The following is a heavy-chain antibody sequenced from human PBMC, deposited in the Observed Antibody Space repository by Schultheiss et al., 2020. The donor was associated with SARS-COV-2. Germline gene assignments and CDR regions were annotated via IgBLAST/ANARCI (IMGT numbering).Heavy chain of an antibody. D-gene: IGHD4-17*01. CDR3: ARDPRYGARAFDI. CDR1: GGSISSYY. V-gene: IGHV4-59*12. J-gene: IGHJ3*02. Sequence: SQTLSLTCTVSGGSISSYYWSWIRQPPGKGLEWIGYIYYSGSTNYNPSLKSRVTISVDTSKNQFSLKLSSVTAADTAVYYCARDPRYGARAFDIWGQGTMVTVSS. CDR2: IYYSGST.